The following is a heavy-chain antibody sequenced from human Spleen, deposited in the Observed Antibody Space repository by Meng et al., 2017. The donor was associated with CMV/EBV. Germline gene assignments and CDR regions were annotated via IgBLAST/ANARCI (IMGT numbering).Heavy chain of an antibody. J-gene: IGHJ6*02. CDR2: IYHSGST. CDR1: GYSISSGYY. Sequence: SETLSLTCTVSGYSISSGYYWGWIRQPPGKGLEWIGSIYHSGSTYYNPSLKSRVTISVDTSKNQFSLKLSSVTAADTAVYYCASGGDIVAGYGMDVWGQGTTVTVSS. V-gene: IGHV4-38-2*02. D-gene: IGHD2-15*01. CDR3: ASGGDIVAGYGMDV.